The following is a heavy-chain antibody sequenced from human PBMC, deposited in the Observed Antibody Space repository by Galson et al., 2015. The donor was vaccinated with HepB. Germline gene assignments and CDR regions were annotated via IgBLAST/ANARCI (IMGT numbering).Heavy chain of an antibody. D-gene: IGHD2-2*01. CDR3: ARDFRYCTSTNCPAFYFFDL. J-gene: IGHJ2*01. Sequence: SLRLSCAASGFTFRNYWMNWVRQAPGKGLEWVANIKRDGTEKFYVDSVKGRFTISRDNAKNSLYLQMNSLRAEDTAVYSCARDFRYCTSTNCPAFYFFDLWGRGTLVIVSS. CDR2: IKRDGTEK. V-gene: IGHV3-7*01. CDR1: GFTFRNYW.